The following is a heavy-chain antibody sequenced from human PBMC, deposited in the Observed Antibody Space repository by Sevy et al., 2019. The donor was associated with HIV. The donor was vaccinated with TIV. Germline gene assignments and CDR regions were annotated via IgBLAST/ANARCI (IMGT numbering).Heavy chain of an antibody. D-gene: IGHD6-13*01. CDR2: ISYDGSNK. J-gene: IGHJ4*02. V-gene: IGHV3-30*18. CDR1: GFTFSSYG. CDR3: AKDRTTGIAAAGTPFDY. Sequence: GGSLRLSCAASGFTFSSYGMHWVRQAPGKGLEWVAVISYDGSNKYYADSVKGRFTISRDNSKNTLYLQMNSLRAEDTAVYYCAKDRTTGIAAAGTPFDYWGQGTLVTVSS.